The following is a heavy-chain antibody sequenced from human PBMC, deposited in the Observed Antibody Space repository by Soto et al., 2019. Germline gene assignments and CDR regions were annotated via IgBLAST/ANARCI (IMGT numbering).Heavy chain of an antibody. CDR2: IKQDGSEN. CDR3: ARDEVGDSYGYWWFDP. Sequence: EVQLVESGGGLVQPGGSLRLSCAASGFTFSSYWMSWVRQAPGKGLEWVANIKQDGSENYSVDSVKGRFTISRDNAKNSLYLQLNSLRAEDTAVYYCARDEVGDSYGYWWFDPWGQGTLVTVSS. CDR1: GFTFSSYW. J-gene: IGHJ5*02. V-gene: IGHV3-7*01. D-gene: IGHD5-18*01.